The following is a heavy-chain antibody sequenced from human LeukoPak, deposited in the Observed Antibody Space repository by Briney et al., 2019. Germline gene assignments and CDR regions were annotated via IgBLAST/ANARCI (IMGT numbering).Heavy chain of an antibody. CDR2: IKQDGSKE. D-gene: IGHD5-24*01. J-gene: IGHJ4*02. CDR1: GVPFSSYW. Sequence: GGSLRLSCVASGVPFSSYWMTWVRQAPGKGLEWVANIKQDGSKESYVDSVKGRFTISRDNAKNSLYLQMNSLRAEDTAIYYCTRVGYIDEGIDYWGQGTLVTVSS. CDR3: TRVGYIDEGIDY. V-gene: IGHV3-7*04.